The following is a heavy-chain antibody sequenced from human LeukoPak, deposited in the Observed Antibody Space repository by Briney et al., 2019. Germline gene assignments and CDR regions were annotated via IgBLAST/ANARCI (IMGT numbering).Heavy chain of an antibody. J-gene: IGHJ4*02. CDR1: GLSFSSHA. Sequence: GGSLRLSCAASGLSFSSHAXXXXXXAPXXXLXXXXXXXXXGXXTYXTDXXXXXXXXXRXNSKSTVYLQMNRLRPEDTAVYYCAKAYWDTFGWYYFDYWGQGTLVTVSS. V-gene: IGHV3-23*01. D-gene: IGHD3-16*01. CDR2: XXXXGXXT. CDR3: AKAYWDTFGWYYFDY.